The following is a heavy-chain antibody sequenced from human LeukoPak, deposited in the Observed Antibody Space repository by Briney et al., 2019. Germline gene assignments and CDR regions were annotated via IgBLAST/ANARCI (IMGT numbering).Heavy chain of an antibody. J-gene: IGHJ4*02. Sequence: ASVKVSCKASGYTFTGYYMHWVRQAPGQGLEWMGWINPNSGGTNYAQKFQGRVTMTRDTSISTAYMELSRLGSDDTAVYYCARDISIAAAGTRPDYWGQGTLVTVSS. CDR3: ARDISIAAAGTRPDY. D-gene: IGHD6-13*01. CDR2: INPNSGGT. CDR1: GYTFTGYY. V-gene: IGHV1-2*02.